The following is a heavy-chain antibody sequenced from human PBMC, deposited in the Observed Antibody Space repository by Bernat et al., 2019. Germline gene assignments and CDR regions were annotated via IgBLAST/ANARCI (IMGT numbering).Heavy chain of an antibody. D-gene: IGHD2-21*01. CDR1: GGSISSYY. V-gene: IGHV4-59*01. J-gene: IGHJ6*03. CDR2: IYYSGST. CDR3: ARSYSPSPNYYYYYQKDG. Sequence: QVQLQESGPGLVKPSETLSLTCTVSGGSISSYYWSWIRQPPGKGLEWIGYIYYSGSTNYNPSLKSRVTISVDTSKNQFSLKLSSVTAADTAVYYCARSYSPSPNYYYYYQKDGWGKGTTVTGSS.